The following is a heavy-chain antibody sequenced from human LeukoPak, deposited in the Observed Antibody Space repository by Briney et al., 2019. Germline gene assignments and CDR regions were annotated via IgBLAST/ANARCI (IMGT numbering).Heavy chain of an antibody. CDR2: ISSSSSTI. J-gene: IGHJ4*02. CDR1: GFTFSNYS. V-gene: IGHV3-48*02. D-gene: IGHD3-16*02. CDR3: ATQNTFGGVIGYFDY. Sequence: GGSLRLSCAASGFTFSNYSMNWVRQAPGKGLEWVSYISSSSSTIYYADSVKGRFTISRDNAKNSLYLQMNSLRDEDTAVYYCATQNTFGGVIGYFDYWGQGTLVTVSS.